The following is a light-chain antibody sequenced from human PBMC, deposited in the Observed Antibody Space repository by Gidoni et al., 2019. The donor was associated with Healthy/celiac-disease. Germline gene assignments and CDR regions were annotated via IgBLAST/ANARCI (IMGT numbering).Light chain of an antibody. V-gene: IGKV1-33*01. CDR1: QAISNY. CDR3: QQYDNLPSIT. CDR2: DAS. J-gene: IGKJ5*01. Sequence: DIQMTQSTSSLSASVGDRVTITCQASQAISNYLTWYQQKPGTAPKLLIYDASNLETGVPSRFSGSGSGTDFTFTISSLQPDDIATYYCQQYDNLPSITFGQGTRLEIK.